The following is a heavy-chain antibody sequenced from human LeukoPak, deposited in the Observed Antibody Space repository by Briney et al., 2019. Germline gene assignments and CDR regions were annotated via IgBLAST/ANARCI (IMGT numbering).Heavy chain of an antibody. CDR1: GFTFSYHT. J-gene: IGHJ5*02. CDR3: ARDPPSCADGVCFSGLDL. Sequence: PGGSLRLSCAASGFTFSYHTMNWVRQATGRGLEWISYISRSSGHIHYADSVKGRFTTSRDNAKSSLYLQMNILGAEDTAVYYCARDPPSCADGVCFSGLDLWGQGTLVTVSS. D-gene: IGHD2-8*01. CDR2: ISRSSGHI. V-gene: IGHV3-48*01.